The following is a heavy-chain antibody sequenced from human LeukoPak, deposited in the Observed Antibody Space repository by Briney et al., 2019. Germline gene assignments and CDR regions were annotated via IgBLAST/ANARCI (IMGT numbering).Heavy chain of an antibody. V-gene: IGHV3-23*01. D-gene: IGHD3-10*01. Sequence: GGSLRLSCAASGFTFSSYAMRWVRQAPGKGLEWVSTISDSGGSTYYADSVKGRFTISRDNSENTLYLQMNSLRAEDSAVYYCARVYYGSGSYSYFDYWGQGTLVTVSS. CDR1: GFTFSSYA. J-gene: IGHJ4*02. CDR2: ISDSGGST. CDR3: ARVYYGSGSYSYFDY.